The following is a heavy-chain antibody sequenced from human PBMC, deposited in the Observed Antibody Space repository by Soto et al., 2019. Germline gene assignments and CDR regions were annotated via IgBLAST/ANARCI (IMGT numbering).Heavy chain of an antibody. CDR1: GFAFDSHC. J-gene: IGHJ6*02. D-gene: IGHD5-12*01. Sequence: EVQLLESGGGLVQPGGSLRLSCAAAGFAFDSHCMHWVRQAPGKGLVWVSRINGGGSSTFYADSVKGRFTISRDNARNTVYLQMNSLRAEDTAVYYCARGIQWRYGMDVWGQGTTGTVSS. CDR3: ARGIQWRYGMDV. CDR2: INGGGSST. V-gene: IGHV3-74*01.